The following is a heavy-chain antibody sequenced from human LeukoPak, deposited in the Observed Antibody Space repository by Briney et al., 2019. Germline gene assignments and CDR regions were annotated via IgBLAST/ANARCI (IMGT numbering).Heavy chain of an antibody. J-gene: IGHJ4*02. CDR3: ARVGGSGFRYDYFDY. V-gene: IGHV3-48*02. CDR1: GFTFSSYS. D-gene: IGHD3-22*01. CDR2: LSSSSSSI. Sequence: GGSLRLSCAASGFTFSSYSMNWVRQAPGKGLEWVSYLSSSSSSIYYADSVKGRFTISRDNAKNSLFLEMNSLSDEDTALYYCARVGGSGFRYDYFDYWGQGTLVTVSS.